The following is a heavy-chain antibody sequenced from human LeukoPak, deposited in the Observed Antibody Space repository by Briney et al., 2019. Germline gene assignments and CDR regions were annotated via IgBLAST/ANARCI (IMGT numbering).Heavy chain of an antibody. CDR3: ARQEGIAAAGPPNYYYYGMDV. J-gene: IGHJ6*02. CDR2: IYYSGST. V-gene: IGHV4-59*08. CDR1: GGSISSYY. D-gene: IGHD6-13*01. Sequence: PSETLSLTCTVSGGSISSYYWSWIRQPPGKGLEWIGYIYYSGSTNYNPSLKSRVTISVDTSKNQFSLKLSSVTAADTAVYYCARQEGIAAAGPPNYYYYGMDVWGQGTTVTVSS.